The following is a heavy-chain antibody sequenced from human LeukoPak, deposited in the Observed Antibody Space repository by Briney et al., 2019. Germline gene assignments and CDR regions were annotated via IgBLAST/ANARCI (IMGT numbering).Heavy chain of an antibody. CDR3: ARVGAVAGISDWFDP. D-gene: IGHD6-19*01. CDR2: INPSGGST. J-gene: IGHJ5*02. Sequence: ASVKVSCKASGYTFTSYYMHWVRQAPGQGLEWMGIINPSGGSTSYAQKFQGRVTMTRDTSTSTVYMELSSLRSEDTAVYYCARVGAVAGISDWFDPWGQGTLVTVSS. V-gene: IGHV1-46*01. CDR1: GYTFTSYY.